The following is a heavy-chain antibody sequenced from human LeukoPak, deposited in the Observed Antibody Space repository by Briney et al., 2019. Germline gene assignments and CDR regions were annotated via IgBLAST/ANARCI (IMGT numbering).Heavy chain of an antibody. Sequence: GGSLRLSCAASGFTFTNYAMPWVRQAPGKGLEFVAAINSDGDGTYYGNSVKGRFTISRDTSKNTLFLQMDSLRPDDTSVYYCARDKRNSNGWYATFDYWGQGTLVTASS. J-gene: IGHJ4*02. CDR3: ARDKRNSNGWYATFDY. D-gene: IGHD6-19*01. V-gene: IGHV3-64*01. CDR1: GFTFTNYA. CDR2: INSDGDGT.